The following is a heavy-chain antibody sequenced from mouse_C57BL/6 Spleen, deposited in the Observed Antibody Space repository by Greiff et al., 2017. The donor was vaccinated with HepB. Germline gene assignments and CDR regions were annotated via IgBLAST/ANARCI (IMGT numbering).Heavy chain of an antibody. Sequence: EVQLVESGGGLVKPGGSLKLSCAASGFTFSSYAMPWVRQTPEKRLEWVATISDGGSYTYYPDNVKGRFTISRDNATNNLYLQMSHLKSEDTAMYYCARDGSFFDYWGQGTPLTVSS. V-gene: IGHV5-4*01. CDR3: ARDGSFFDY. CDR1: GFTFSSYA. CDR2: ISDGGSYT. D-gene: IGHD1-1*01. J-gene: IGHJ2*01.